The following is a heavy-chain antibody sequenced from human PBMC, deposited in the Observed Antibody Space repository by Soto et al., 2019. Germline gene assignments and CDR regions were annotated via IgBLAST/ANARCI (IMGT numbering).Heavy chain of an antibody. Sequence: EVQLVETGGGLIQPGGSLRLSCAASGFTVSSNYMSWVRQAPGKGLEWVSAISGSGGSTYYADSVKGRFTISRDNSKNTLYLQMNSLRAEDTAVYYCAFKRAARDYYYYYGMDVWGQGTTVTVSS. CDR2: ISGSGGST. V-gene: IGHV3-23*04. J-gene: IGHJ6*02. CDR1: GFTVSSNY. CDR3: AFKRAARDYYYYYGMDV. D-gene: IGHD6-6*01.